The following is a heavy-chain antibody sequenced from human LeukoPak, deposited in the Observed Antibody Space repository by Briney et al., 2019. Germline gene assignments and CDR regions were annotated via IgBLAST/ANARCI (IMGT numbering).Heavy chain of an antibody. Sequence: GGSLRLSCAASGFTVSSNYMSWVRQAPGKGLEWVSVIYSGGSTYYADSVKGRFTISRDNSKNTLYLQMSSLRAEDTAVYYCARDQTSDYYYYMDVWGKGTTVTVSS. V-gene: IGHV3-53*01. CDR1: GFTVSSNY. CDR3: ARDQTSDYYYYMDV. CDR2: IYSGGST. J-gene: IGHJ6*03.